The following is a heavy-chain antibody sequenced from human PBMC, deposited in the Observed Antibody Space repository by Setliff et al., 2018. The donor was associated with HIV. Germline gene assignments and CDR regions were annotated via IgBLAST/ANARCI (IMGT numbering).Heavy chain of an antibody. CDR3: ARQPVPGGVVVPGDDWVDP. CDR2: IFHTGFA. CDR1: GGSITNYAYY. J-gene: IGHJ5*02. Sequence: PSETLSLTCTVSGGSITNYAYYWAWIRQSPGKGLEWIGNIFHTGFAHYNPSFRSRVTMSVDTSKNQFSLKVTPVTAADTAVYYCARQPVPGGVVVPGDDWVDPWGQGTLVTVSS. D-gene: IGHD2-2*01. V-gene: IGHV4-39*01.